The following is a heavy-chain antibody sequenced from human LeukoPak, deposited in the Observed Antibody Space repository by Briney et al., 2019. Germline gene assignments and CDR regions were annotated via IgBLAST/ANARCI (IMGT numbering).Heavy chain of an antibody. D-gene: IGHD5-18*01. CDR1: GCTFTRYH. CDR2: INPNSGGT. V-gene: IGHV1-2*02. Sequence: ASVKVSCKASGCTFTRYHMHWVRQAPAQGLEWMGCINPNSGGTNYAQKFQGRDTMTRDTSISTAYMEVSRQRSDDTAVYYCARDIVHTAMDPPSDYYYYGMDVWGQGTTVTVSS. J-gene: IGHJ6*02. CDR3: ARDIVHTAMDPPSDYYYYGMDV.